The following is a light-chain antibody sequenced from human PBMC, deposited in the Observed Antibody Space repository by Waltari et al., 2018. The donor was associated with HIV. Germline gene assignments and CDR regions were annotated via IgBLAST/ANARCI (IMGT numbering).Light chain of an antibody. V-gene: IGLV1-40*01. CDR2: GNK. CDR1: SSTIGADYD. Sequence: QSMLTQPPSVSGAPGQRVPIPCTGSSSTIGADYDVHWYQQIPGTAPKLLISGNKNRPSGVPDRFSASKSGTSASLTISGLQAEDEADYFCQSYDISLSASVVFGGGTRLTVL. CDR3: QSYDISLSASVV. J-gene: IGLJ2*01.